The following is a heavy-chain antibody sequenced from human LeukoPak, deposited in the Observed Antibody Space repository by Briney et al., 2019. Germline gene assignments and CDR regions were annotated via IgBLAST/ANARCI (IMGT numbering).Heavy chain of an antibody. CDR3: ARQKTVDYDILTGYFHYFDY. Sequence: ASVKVSCKVSGYTLTELSMHWVRQAPGQGLEWMGGIIPIFGTANYAQKFQGRVTITADESTSTAYMELSSLRSEDTAVYYCARQKTVDYDILTGYFHYFDYWGQGTLVTVSS. J-gene: IGHJ4*02. V-gene: IGHV1-69*13. D-gene: IGHD3-9*01. CDR1: GYTLTELS. CDR2: IIPIFGTA.